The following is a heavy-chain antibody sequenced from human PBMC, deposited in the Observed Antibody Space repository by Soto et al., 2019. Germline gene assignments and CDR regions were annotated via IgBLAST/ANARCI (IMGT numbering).Heavy chain of an antibody. CDR1: GYSFTSYW. J-gene: IGHJ6*02. Sequence: PGESLKISCKGSGYSFTSYWIGWVRQMPGKGLEWMGIIYPGDSDTRYSPSFQGQVTISADKSISTAYLQWSSLKASDTAMYYCARLNDYGGTGDYYYGMDVWGQGTTVTVSS. V-gene: IGHV5-51*01. CDR2: IYPGDSDT. CDR3: ARLNDYGGTGDYYYGMDV. D-gene: IGHD4-17*01.